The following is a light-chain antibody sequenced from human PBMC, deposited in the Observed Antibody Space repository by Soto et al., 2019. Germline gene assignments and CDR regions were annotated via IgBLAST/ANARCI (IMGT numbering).Light chain of an antibody. Sequence: QSVLTQPASVSGSPGLSIAISCTGTSSDVGGYNSVSWYQQHPDKAPKLMIYDVSNRPSGVSNRFSGSKSGNTASLTISGLQAEDEGDYYCSSYTTGGSYVFGTGTKVTVL. CDR3: SSYTTGGSYV. V-gene: IGLV2-14*01. J-gene: IGLJ1*01. CDR1: SSDVGGYNS. CDR2: DVS.